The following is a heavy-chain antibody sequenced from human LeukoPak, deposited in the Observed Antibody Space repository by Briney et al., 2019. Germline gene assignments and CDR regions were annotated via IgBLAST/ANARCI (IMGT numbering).Heavy chain of an antibody. Sequence: GESLKISCKGSGYGFTTYWIGWVRQMPGKGLEWMGIIYPGDSDSRYSPSFQGQVTISADKSITTAYLQWDSLKASDTAMYYCARQRGGSGYDYGYWGQGTLVTVSS. J-gene: IGHJ4*02. CDR1: GYGFTTYW. CDR2: IYPGDSDS. CDR3: ARQRGGSGYDYGY. D-gene: IGHD5-12*01. V-gene: IGHV5-51*01.